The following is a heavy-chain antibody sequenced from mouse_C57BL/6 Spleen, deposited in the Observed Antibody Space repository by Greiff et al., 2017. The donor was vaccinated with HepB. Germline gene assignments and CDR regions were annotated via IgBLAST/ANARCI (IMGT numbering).Heavy chain of an antibody. CDR1: GYTFTSYW. Sequence: QVQLQQPGAELVKPGASVKLSCKASGYTFTSYWMQWVKQRPGQGLEWIGEIDPSASYTNYNQKFKGKATLTVDTSSSPAYMQLSSLTSEDSAVYYCARMGSNYDYAMDYWGQGTSVTVSS. V-gene: IGHV1-50*01. CDR3: ARMGSNYDYAMDY. J-gene: IGHJ4*01. D-gene: IGHD2-5*01. CDR2: IDPSASYT.